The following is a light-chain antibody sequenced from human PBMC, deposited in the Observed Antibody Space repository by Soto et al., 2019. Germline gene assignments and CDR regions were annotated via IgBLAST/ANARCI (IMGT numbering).Light chain of an antibody. CDR2: GAS. CDR1: QSVSSGL. J-gene: IGKJ2*01. Sequence: DIELTQSPGTLSLSPGERATLSCRASQSVSSGLLAWFQLKPGQAPRLLIYGASTRAPDVPDRFSGSGSGTEFTLTISSLQSEDFAVYYCQQYNNRPYTFGQGTKLEIK. CDR3: QQYNNRPYT. V-gene: IGKV3-15*01.